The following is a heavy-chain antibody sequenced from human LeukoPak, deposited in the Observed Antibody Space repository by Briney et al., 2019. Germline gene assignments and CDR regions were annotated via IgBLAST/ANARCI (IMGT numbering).Heavy chain of an antibody. CDR3: ARVAARPLDYFDY. Sequence: SETLSLTCTVSGGSISSYYWSWIRQPAGKGLEGIGRIYPSGSTNYNPSLESRVTMSVATSKNQFSLKLSSVTAADTAVYYCARVAARPLDYFDYWGQGTLVTVSS. CDR1: GGSISSYY. V-gene: IGHV4-4*07. J-gene: IGHJ4*02. CDR2: IYPSGST. D-gene: IGHD6-6*01.